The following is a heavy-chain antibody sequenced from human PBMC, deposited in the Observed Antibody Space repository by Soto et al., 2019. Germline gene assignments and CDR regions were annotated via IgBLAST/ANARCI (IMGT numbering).Heavy chain of an antibody. V-gene: IGHV6-1*01. CDR3: ARGGYDYIWGSYRLGNWFDP. CDR1: GDSVSSNSAA. D-gene: IGHD3-16*02. Sequence: QSQTLSLTCAISGDSVSSNSAAWNWIRQSPSRGLEWLGRTYYRSKWYNDYAVSVKSRITINPDTSKNQFSLQLNSVTPEDTAVYYCARGGYDYIWGSYRLGNWFDPWGQGTLVTVSS. CDR2: TYYRSKWYN. J-gene: IGHJ5*02.